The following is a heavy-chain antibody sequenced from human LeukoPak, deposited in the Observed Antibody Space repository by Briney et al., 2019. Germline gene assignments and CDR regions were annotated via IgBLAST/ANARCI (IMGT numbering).Heavy chain of an antibody. Sequence: PGGSLRLSCAASGFTFSSYSMNWVRQAPGKELEWVSSISSSSSYIYYADSVKGRFTISRDNAKNSPYLQMNSLRAEDTAVYYCARLLLGYCSSTSCELFWGQGTLVTVSS. CDR2: ISSSSSYI. CDR1: GFTFSSYS. D-gene: IGHD2-2*01. J-gene: IGHJ4*02. CDR3: ARLLLGYCSSTSCELF. V-gene: IGHV3-21*01.